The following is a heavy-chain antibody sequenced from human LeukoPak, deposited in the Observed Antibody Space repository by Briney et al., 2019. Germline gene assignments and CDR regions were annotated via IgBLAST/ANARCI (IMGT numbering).Heavy chain of an antibody. D-gene: IGHD2-15*01. J-gene: IGHJ6*02. CDR3: ARTYCSGGTCYSGPRSSYYYYGMDV. CDR1: GGTFISYA. CDR2: IIPIFGTA. Sequence: ASVKVSCKASGGTFISYAISWVRQAPGQGLEWMGGIIPIFGTANYAQKFQGRVTITADESTSTVYMGLSSLTSEDTAVYYCARTYCSGGTCYSGPRSSYYYYGMDVWGQGTTVTVSS. V-gene: IGHV1-69*13.